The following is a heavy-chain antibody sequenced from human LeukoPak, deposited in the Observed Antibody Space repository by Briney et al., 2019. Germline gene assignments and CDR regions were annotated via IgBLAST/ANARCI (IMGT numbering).Heavy chain of an antibody. V-gene: IGHV4-4*07. J-gene: IGHJ3*02. CDR2: IYTSGST. CDR1: GGSISSYY. D-gene: IGHD2-2*01. CDR3: ARGRYCSSTSCYLGVAPHLDI. Sequence: PSETLSLTCTVSGGSISSYYWSWILQPAGKGREWIGRIYTSGSTNYNPSLKCRVTMSVDTSKNQFSLKLSSVPDAAPAVYYCARGRYCSSTSCYLGVAPHLDIWRQGTMVTVSS.